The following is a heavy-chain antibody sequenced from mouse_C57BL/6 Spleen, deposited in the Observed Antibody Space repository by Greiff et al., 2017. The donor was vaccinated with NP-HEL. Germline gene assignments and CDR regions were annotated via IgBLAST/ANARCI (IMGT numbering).Heavy chain of an antibody. CDR1: GYTFTSYW. CDR3: ASRGTGTSKSDFDY. CDR2: IHPNSGST. J-gene: IGHJ2*01. Sequence: QVQLQQPGAELVKPGASVKLSCKASGYTFTSYWMHWVKQRPGQGLEWIGMIHPNSGSTNYNEKFKSKATLTVDTSSSTAYMQLSSLTSEDSAVYYGASRGTGTSKSDFDYWGQGTTLTVSS. V-gene: IGHV1-64*01. D-gene: IGHD4-1*01.